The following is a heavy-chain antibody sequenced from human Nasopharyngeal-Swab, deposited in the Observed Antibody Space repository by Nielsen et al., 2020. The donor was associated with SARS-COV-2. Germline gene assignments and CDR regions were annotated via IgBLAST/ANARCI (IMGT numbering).Heavy chain of an antibody. J-gene: IGHJ4*02. V-gene: IGHV3-30*04. Sequence: GESLKISCAASGFTFSSYAMHWVRQAPGKGLEWVAVISYDGSNKYYADSVKGRFTISRDNSKNTLYLQMNSLRAEDTAVYYCARGYRGYDQWGIDYWGQGTLVTVSS. CDR1: GFTFSSYA. CDR3: ARGYRGYDQWGIDY. CDR2: ISYDGSNK. D-gene: IGHD5-12*01.